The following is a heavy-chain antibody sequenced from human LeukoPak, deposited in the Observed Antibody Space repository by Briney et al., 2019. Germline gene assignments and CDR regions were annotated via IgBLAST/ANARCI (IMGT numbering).Heavy chain of an antibody. CDR3: AKNYMVRGRIRAAYFDY. Sequence: GGSLRLPCAASGFTFSIYAMRWVSDAPGKALEGVSAICGSGGSTYYADSVKGRFTISRDNSKNTLYLQMNSLRAEDTAVYYCAKNYMVRGRIRAAYFDYWGQGTLVTVSS. CDR2: ICGSGGST. J-gene: IGHJ4*02. V-gene: IGHV3-23*01. D-gene: IGHD3-10*01. CDR1: GFTFSIYA.